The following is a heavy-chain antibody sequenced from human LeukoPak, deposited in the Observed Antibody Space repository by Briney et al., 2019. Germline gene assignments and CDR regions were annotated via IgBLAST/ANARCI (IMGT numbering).Heavy chain of an antibody. CDR3: ARNWFDP. Sequence: GGSLRLSCAASGFTFSSYAMSWVRQAPGKGLEWVSVIYSGGSTYCADSVKGRLTISRDKSKNTVYLQMNSLRFEDTAMYYCARNWFDPWGQGTLVTVSS. CDR1: GFTFSSYA. CDR2: IYSGGST. V-gene: IGHV3-53*05. J-gene: IGHJ5*02.